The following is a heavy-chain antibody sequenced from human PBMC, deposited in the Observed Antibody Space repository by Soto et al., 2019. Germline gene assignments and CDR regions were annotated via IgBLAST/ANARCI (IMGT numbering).Heavy chain of an antibody. CDR3: ARSVRGQCTGSRCYNWGVCDP. CDR1: DLHIRGHG. D-gene: IGHD2-8*02. Sequence: RRSCTVLDLHIRGHGMQWLSQARGRGLEWVAIIWHDGSYEYYADSVKGRFTISRDNSKNTVHLQMNSLRAEDTAVYYCARSVRGQCTGSRCYNWGVCDPWGQGTLVTVSA. CDR2: IWHDGSYE. J-gene: IGHJ5*02. V-gene: IGHV3-33*01.